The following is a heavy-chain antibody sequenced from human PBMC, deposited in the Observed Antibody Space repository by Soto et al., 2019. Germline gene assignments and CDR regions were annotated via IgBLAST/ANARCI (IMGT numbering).Heavy chain of an antibody. CDR2: IIPIFGTA. Sequence: QVQLVQSGAEVKKPGSSVKVSCKASGGTFRSYAISWVRQAPGQGLEWMGGIIPIFGTANYAQKFQGRVTITADESTSTAYMELSSLRSEDTAVYYCARDRIAVAGTRGRYYYYGMDVWGQGTTVTVSS. CDR3: ARDRIAVAGTRGRYYYYGMDV. V-gene: IGHV1-69*01. D-gene: IGHD6-19*01. CDR1: GGTFRSYA. J-gene: IGHJ6*02.